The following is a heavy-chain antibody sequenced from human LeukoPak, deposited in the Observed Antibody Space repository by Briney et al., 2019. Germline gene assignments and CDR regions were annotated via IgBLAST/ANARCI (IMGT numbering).Heavy chain of an antibody. CDR3: AKDRFYDILTGYPDY. CDR1: GFTLSSFG. V-gene: IGHV3-23*01. CDR2: ISGSSGST. D-gene: IGHD3-9*01. J-gene: IGHJ4*02. Sequence: PGGPLRLSCAASGFTLSSFGMSWVRQAPGKGLEWVPAISGSSGSTYYADAVKGRFTVSRDISKNTVFLQMNRLRADDTAMYHCAKDRFYDILTGYPDYWGQGTLVTVSS.